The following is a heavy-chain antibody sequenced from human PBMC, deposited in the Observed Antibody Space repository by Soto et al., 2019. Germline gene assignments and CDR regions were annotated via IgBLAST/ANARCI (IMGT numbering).Heavy chain of an antibody. V-gene: IGHV3-21*01. Sequence: VGSLRLSCAASGFTFSSYSMNWVRQAPGKGLEWVSSISSSSSYIYYADSVKGRFTISRDNAKNSLYLQMNSLRAEDTAVYYCATSITMIVVANPLDYWGQGTLVTVSS. CDR1: GFTFSSYS. J-gene: IGHJ4*02. CDR3: ATSITMIVVANPLDY. CDR2: ISSSSSYI. D-gene: IGHD3-22*01.